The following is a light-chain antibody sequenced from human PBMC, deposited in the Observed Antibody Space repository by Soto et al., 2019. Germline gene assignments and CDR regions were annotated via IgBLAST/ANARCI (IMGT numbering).Light chain of an antibody. Sequence: EVVMTQSPATLSVSPGEGVTLSCRASQGIGDTLAWYQHKPGQTPRLLIYDTSTRATGVPARFSGSGSGTDFTLTISSLEPEDLAVYYCQQYANWPKTFGQGTKVDIK. CDR1: QGIGDT. CDR3: QQYANWPKT. V-gene: IGKV3-15*01. J-gene: IGKJ1*01. CDR2: DTS.